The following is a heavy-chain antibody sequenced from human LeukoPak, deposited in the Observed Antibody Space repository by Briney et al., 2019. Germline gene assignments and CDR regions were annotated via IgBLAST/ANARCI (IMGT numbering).Heavy chain of an antibody. Sequence: GGSLRLSCAASRSTFITRGMTWLRQAPGKGLEWVSTISGGGSKTYYADSVKGRFTISRDNSKNTLYLQMNSLRAEDTAVYYCAKLGWFGELFYFDYWGQGTLVTVSS. CDR2: ISGGGSKT. CDR1: RSTFITRG. V-gene: IGHV3-23*01. J-gene: IGHJ4*02. CDR3: AKLGWFGELFYFDY. D-gene: IGHD3-10*01.